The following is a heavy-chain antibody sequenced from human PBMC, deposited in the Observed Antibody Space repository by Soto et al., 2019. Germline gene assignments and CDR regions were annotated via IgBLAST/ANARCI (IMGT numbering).Heavy chain of an antibody. V-gene: IGHV1-69*01. CDR3: ARVVGAYYFDY. CDR1: GGTFSTYA. Sequence: QVQLVQSGAEVKKPGSSVKASCKASGGTFSTYAITWVRQAPGQGLEWLGGIIPIFGTTDYARKFQGRVTITAAESTSTVFIELSSLTSEDTAVYYCARVVGAYYFDYWGQGTLVTVSS. D-gene: IGHD1-26*01. CDR2: IIPIFGTT. J-gene: IGHJ4*02.